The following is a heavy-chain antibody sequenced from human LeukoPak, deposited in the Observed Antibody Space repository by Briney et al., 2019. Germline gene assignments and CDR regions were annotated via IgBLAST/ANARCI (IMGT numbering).Heavy chain of an antibody. Sequence: ASVKVSCKASGGTFSSYAISWVRQAPGQGLEWMGRIIPILGIANYAQKFQGRVTITADKSTSTAYMELRSLRSDDTAVYYCAREVWSSEAPNWFDPWGQGTLVTVSS. D-gene: IGHD3-10*01. CDR1: GGTFSSYA. J-gene: IGHJ5*02. CDR2: IIPILGIA. V-gene: IGHV1-69*04. CDR3: AREVWSSEAPNWFDP.